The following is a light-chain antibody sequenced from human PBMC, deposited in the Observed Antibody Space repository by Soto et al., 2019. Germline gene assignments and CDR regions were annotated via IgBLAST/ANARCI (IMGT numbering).Light chain of an antibody. Sequence: QSVLTQPASVSGSPGQSITISCTGTSSDVGGYNYVSWYQQHPGKAPKLMIYEVSNRPSGVSNRFSGSKSGNTASLTISGLQAEDEADYYCSSYTSSSTLLLVFGTGTKVTVL. J-gene: IGLJ1*01. CDR3: SSYTSSSTLLLV. CDR1: SSDVGGYNY. V-gene: IGLV2-14*01. CDR2: EVS.